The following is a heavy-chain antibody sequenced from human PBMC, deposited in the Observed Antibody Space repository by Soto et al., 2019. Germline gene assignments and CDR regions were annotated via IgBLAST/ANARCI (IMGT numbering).Heavy chain of an antibody. CDR1: GGTFNSYA. Sequence: QVQLVQSGAEVKKPGSSVKVSCKASGGTFNSYAISWVRQAPGQGLEWMGGIIPIFGTADYAQKFQGRVTTTADEPQSTAYMELSSLRSEDTAVYYCASVLELHCHYGMDVWGQGTTVTAS. CDR2: IIPIFGTA. J-gene: IGHJ6*02. D-gene: IGHD1-7*01. V-gene: IGHV1-69*12. CDR3: ASVLELHCHYGMDV.